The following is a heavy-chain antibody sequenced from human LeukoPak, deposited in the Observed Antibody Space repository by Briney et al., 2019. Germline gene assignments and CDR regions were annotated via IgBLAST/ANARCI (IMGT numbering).Heavy chain of an antibody. CDR3: ARGDLWFGELSEHFDY. D-gene: IGHD3-10*01. CDR2: IYSGGST. Sequence: GGSLRLSCAASGFTLNTYNMNWVRQAPGKGLEWVSVIYSGGSTYYADSVKGRFTISRDNSKNTLYLQMNSLRAEDTAVYYCARGDLWFGELSEHFDYWGQGTLVTVSS. V-gene: IGHV3-66*01. J-gene: IGHJ4*02. CDR1: GFTLNTYN.